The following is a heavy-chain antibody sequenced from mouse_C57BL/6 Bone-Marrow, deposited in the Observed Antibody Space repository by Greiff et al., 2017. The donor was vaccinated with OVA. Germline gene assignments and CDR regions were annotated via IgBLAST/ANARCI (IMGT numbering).Heavy chain of an antibody. J-gene: IGHJ4*01. Sequence: VKLVESGPGLVQPSQSLSITCTVSGFSLTSYGVHWVRQSPGKGLEWLGVIWSGGSTDYNAAFISRMSISKDNAKSQVFFKMNSLQADDTAIYYCARGDYYSNRYAMDYWGQGTSVTVSS. V-gene: IGHV2-2*01. D-gene: IGHD2-5*01. CDR3: ARGDYYSNRYAMDY. CDR1: GFSLTSYG. CDR2: IWSGGST.